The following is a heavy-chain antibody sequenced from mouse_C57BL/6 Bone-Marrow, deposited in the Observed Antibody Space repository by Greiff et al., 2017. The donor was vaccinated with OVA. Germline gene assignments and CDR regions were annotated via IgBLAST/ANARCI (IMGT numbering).Heavy chain of an antibody. CDR2: IYPGDGDT. Sequence: VMLVESGPELVKPGASVKISCKASGYAFSSSWMNWVKQRPGKGLEWIGRIYPGDGDTNYNGKFKGKATLTADKSSSTAYMQLSSLTSEDSAVYFCARSSTGRYFDVWGTGTTVTVSS. J-gene: IGHJ1*03. CDR1: GYAFSSSW. D-gene: IGHD4-1*02. CDR3: ARSSTGRYFDV. V-gene: IGHV1-82*01.